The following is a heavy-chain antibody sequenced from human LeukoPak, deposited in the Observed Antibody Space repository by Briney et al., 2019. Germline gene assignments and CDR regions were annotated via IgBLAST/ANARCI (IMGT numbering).Heavy chain of an antibody. CDR2: IYYSGST. V-gene: IGHV4-59*01. J-gene: IGHJ4*02. D-gene: IGHD6-13*01. CDR1: GGSIISYY. CDR3: ARAFGQTRPGIADTRLGGFDY. Sequence: SGTLSLTCTVSGGSIISYYWSWIRQPPGKGLEWIGYIYYSGSTNYNPSLKSRVTISVDTSKNQFSLKLSSVTAADTAVYYCARAFGQTRPGIADTRLGGFDYWGQGTLVTVSS.